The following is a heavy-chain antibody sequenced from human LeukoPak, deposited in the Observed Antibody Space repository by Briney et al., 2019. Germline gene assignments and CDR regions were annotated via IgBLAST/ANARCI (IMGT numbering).Heavy chain of an antibody. J-gene: IGHJ4*02. CDR3: ARGKTAAAFDY. V-gene: IGHV3-20*04. CDR1: GFTFSSYA. Sequence: PGGSLRLSCAASGFTFSSYAMSWVRQAPGKGLEWVSGINWNGGSTGYADSVKGRFTISRDNAKNSLYLQMNSLRAEDTALYYCARGKTAAAFDYWGQGTLVTVSS. CDR2: INWNGGST. D-gene: IGHD2-15*01.